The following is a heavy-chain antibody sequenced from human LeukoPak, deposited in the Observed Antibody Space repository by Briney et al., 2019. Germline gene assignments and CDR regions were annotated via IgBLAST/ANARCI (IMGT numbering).Heavy chain of an antibody. V-gene: IGHV1-69*06. J-gene: IGHJ4*02. D-gene: IGHD3-22*01. Sequence: SVKVSCKASGYTFTSYGMNWVRQAPGQGLEWMGGIIPIFGTANYAQKFQGRVTITADKSTSTAYMELSSLRSEDTAVYYCARDMGRKYYYDSSGPFGYWGQGTLVTVSS. CDR1: GYTFTSYG. CDR3: ARDMGRKYYYDSSGPFGY. CDR2: IIPIFGTA.